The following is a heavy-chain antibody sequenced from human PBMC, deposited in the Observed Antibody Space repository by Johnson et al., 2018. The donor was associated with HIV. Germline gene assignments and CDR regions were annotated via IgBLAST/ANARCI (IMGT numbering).Heavy chain of an antibody. CDR1: GFTFSSYA. D-gene: IGHD1-26*01. CDR3: ASEAGPDIVGAADDSFDI. Sequence: QVQLVESGGGVVQPGRSLRLSCAASGFTFSSYAMHWVRQAPGKGLEWVAVISYDGSNKYYADSVKGRFPISRDNAKNSLYLQMNSLRAEDTAVYYCASEAGPDIVGAADDSFDIWGQGTMVTVSS. V-gene: IGHV3-30*03. CDR2: ISYDGSNK. J-gene: IGHJ3*02.